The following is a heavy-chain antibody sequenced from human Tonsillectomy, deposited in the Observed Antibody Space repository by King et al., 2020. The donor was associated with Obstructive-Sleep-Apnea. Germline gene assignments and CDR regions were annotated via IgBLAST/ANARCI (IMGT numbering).Heavy chain of an antibody. J-gene: IGHJ4*02. CDR3: ARVVSGESFDY. CDR2: LTPRTGNA. Sequence: QLEQSGAEVKKPGASVRVSCKASGYTFTIYDINWMRQAPGQGLEWMGYLTPRTGNAGYAQKFQGRVSMTWDSSISTAFMELSSLRSEDTAVYYCARVVSGESFDYWGQGTLVTVSS. D-gene: IGHD3-10*02. V-gene: IGHV1-8*01. CDR1: GYTFTIYD.